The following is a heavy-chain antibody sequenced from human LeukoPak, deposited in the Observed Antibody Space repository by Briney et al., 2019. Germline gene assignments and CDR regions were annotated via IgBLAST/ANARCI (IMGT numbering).Heavy chain of an antibody. CDR1: GSSFTSYW. V-gene: IGHV5-51*01. CDR2: IYPGDSDT. Sequence: GASLQISCKGSGSSFTSYWIGWVRQLPGKGLEWMGIIYPGDSDTRYSPSFQGQVTISADKSISTAYLQWSSLKASDTAMYYCARRVGYPNRGWFDPWGQGILVTVSS. CDR3: ARRVGYPNRGWFDP. D-gene: IGHD5-12*01. J-gene: IGHJ5*02.